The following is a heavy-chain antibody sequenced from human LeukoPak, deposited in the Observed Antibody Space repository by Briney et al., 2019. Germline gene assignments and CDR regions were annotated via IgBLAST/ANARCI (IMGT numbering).Heavy chain of an antibody. CDR1: GGTFSSYA. CDR2: IIPIFGTA. Sequence: AASVKVSCKASGGTFSSYAISWVRQAPGQGLEWMGGIIPIFGTANYAQKFQGRVTITADESTSTAYMELSSLRSEDTAVYYCARSWNDGMDRWFDPWGQGTLVTVSS. V-gene: IGHV1-69*01. CDR3: ARSWNDGMDRWFDP. J-gene: IGHJ5*02. D-gene: IGHD1-1*01.